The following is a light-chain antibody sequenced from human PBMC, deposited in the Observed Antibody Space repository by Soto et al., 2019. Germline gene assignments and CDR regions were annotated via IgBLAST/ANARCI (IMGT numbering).Light chain of an antibody. CDR3: PQYNSYSQT. CDR1: QSISSW. CDR2: KAS. J-gene: IGKJ1*01. V-gene: IGKV1-5*03. Sequence: DIQMTQSPSTLSASVGDRVTITCRASQSISSWLAWYQQKPGKATKLLIYKASSLESGVPSRFSGSGSGTEFTLTISSLQPDDFATCYCPQYNSYSQTCGQGTKVEIK.